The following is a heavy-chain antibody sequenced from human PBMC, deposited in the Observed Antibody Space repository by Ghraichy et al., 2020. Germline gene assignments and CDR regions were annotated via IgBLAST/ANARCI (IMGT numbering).Heavy chain of an antibody. D-gene: IGHD6-19*01. CDR3: ARLAGAYLYYFDF. CDR1: GYSFTDYW. CDR2: IDPSDSYT. Sequence: GGSLRLSCSVSGYSFTDYWISWVRQMPGKGPEWMGRIDPSDSYTNYSPSFQGHVTVSVDESSRTAYLQLSSLKTSDSAMYFCARLAGAYLYYFDFWGQGTLVTVSS. V-gene: IGHV5-10-1*01. J-gene: IGHJ4*02.